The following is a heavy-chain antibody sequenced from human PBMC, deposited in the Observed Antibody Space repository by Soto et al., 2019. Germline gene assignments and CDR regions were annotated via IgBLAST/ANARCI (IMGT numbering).Heavy chain of an antibody. CDR3: SRVRLYCSGGSCYFDY. CDR2: ISYDGSNK. V-gene: IGHV3-30*04. CDR1: GFTFSSYA. D-gene: IGHD2-15*01. J-gene: IGHJ4*02. Sequence: GESLKISCAASGFTFSSYAMHWVRQAPGKGLEWVAVISYDGSNKYYADSVKGRFTISRDNSKNTLYLQMNSLRAEDTAVYYCSRVRLYCSGGSCYFDYWGQGTLVTVSS.